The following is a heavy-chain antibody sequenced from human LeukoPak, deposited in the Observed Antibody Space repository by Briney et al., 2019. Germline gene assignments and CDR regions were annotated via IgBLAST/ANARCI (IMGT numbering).Heavy chain of an antibody. CDR2: ISSSSSYI. CDR3: ARIHYYDSSGYYY. V-gene: IGHV3-21*01. D-gene: IGHD3-22*01. J-gene: IGHJ4*02. CDR1: GFTFSSYS. Sequence: GGSLRLSCAASGFTFSSYSMNWVRQAPGKGLEWVSSISSSSSYIYYADSVKGRFTISRDNAKNSLHLQMNSLRAEDTAVYYCARIHYYDSSGYYYWGQGTLVTVSS.